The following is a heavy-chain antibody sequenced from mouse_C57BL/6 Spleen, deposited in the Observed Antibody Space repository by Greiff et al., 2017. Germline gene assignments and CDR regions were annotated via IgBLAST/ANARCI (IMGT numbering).Heavy chain of an antibody. D-gene: IGHD1-1*01. J-gene: IGHJ1*03. Sequence: VQLQQSGAELVRPGASVKLSCTASGFNIKDYYMHWVKQRPEQGLEWIGRIDPEDGDTEYAPKFQGKATMTADTSSNTAYLQLSSLTSEDTDVYYCTTSLYYGSSPGYFDVWGTGTTVTVSS. CDR1: GFNIKDYY. V-gene: IGHV14-1*01. CDR3: TTSLYYGSSPGYFDV. CDR2: IDPEDGDT.